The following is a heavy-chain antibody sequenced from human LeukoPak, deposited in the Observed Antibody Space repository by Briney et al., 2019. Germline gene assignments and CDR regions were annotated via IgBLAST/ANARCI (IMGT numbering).Heavy chain of an antibody. D-gene: IGHD2-21*01. CDR1: EFTFSRFA. CDR2: LSGSGGAT. CDR3: AKHLGSHSFLFYYMDV. Sequence: GGSLRLSCEASEFTFSRFAMSWIRQPPGTGLEWVSTLSGSGGATYYADSVKGRFTTSRDNSKDTLYLQMDNLRDDDTAVYYCAKHLGSHSFLFYYMDVWGKGTSVIVFS. V-gene: IGHV3-23*01. J-gene: IGHJ6*03.